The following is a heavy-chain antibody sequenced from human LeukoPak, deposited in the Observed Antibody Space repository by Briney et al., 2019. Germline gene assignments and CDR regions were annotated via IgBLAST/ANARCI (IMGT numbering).Heavy chain of an antibody. J-gene: IGHJ1*01. CDR1: GFTFSNSA. CDR3: AKADAYSSGRRYFQH. V-gene: IGHV3-23*01. CDR2: ISASGGGI. D-gene: IGHD6-19*01. Sequence: GGSLRLSCAASGFTFSNSAMSWVRQAPGKGLEWVSTISASGGGIHYADSVKGRFTVSRDNSKITLFLQMNSLRAEDTAVDYCAKADAYSSGRRYFQHWGQGTLVTVSS.